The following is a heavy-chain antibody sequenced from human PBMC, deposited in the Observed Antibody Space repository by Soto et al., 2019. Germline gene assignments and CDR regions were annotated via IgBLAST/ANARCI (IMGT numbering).Heavy chain of an antibody. J-gene: IGHJ6*02. CDR2: IIPIFGTA. Sequence: VQLVQSGAEVKKPGSSVKVSCKASGGTFSSYAISWVRQAPGQGLEWMGGIIPIFGTANYAQKFQGRVTITADESTSTAYMELSSLRSEDTAVYYCARGPYGSGSYYLPYYYYGMDVWGQGTTVTVSS. CDR1: GGTFSSYA. D-gene: IGHD3-10*01. CDR3: ARGPYGSGSYYLPYYYYGMDV. V-gene: IGHV1-69*01.